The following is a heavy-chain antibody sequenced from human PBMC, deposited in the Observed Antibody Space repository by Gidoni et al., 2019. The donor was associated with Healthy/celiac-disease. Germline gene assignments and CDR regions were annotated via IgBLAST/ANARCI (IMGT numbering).Heavy chain of an antibody. CDR3: ARAIVWDLSRVFDP. D-gene: IGHD3-22*01. Sequence: QVQLQQWGAGMLKPSETLSLTCAVYGGYLSGYYWSWIRQPPGKGLEWIGEINHSGSTNYNPDLKSRVTISVDTSKNQFSLKLSSVTAADTAVYYCARAIVWDLSRVFDPWGQGTLVTVSS. V-gene: IGHV4-34*01. CDR2: INHSGST. J-gene: IGHJ5*02. CDR1: GGYLSGYY.